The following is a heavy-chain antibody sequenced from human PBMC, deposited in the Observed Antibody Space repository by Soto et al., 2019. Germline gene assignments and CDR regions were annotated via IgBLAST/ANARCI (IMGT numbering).Heavy chain of an antibody. J-gene: IGHJ5*02. D-gene: IGHD3-10*01. Sequence: QVQLQESGPGLVKPSQTLSLTCTFSGGSISSGGYYWSWIRQHPGKGLEWIGYIYYSGSTYYNPSVKSRVTISVDTSKNQFSLKLSSVTAADTAVYYCAREEIIRGVKRGWFAPWGQGTLVTVSS. CDR2: IYYSGST. CDR3: AREEIIRGVKRGWFAP. V-gene: IGHV4-31*03. CDR1: GGSISSGGYY.